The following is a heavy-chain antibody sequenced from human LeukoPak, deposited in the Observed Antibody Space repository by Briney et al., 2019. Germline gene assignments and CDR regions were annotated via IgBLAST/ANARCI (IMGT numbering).Heavy chain of an antibody. CDR2: ITPLFGTA. CDR3: ARGHDHSFDP. V-gene: IGHV1-69*13. Sequence: SVKVSCKASGGTFNNLAFTWVRQAPGQGLEWMGRITPLFGTADYPQKFQGRVSFSADESTTTSCMELNSLTSENTAVYYCARGHDHSFDPWGQGTLVTVSS. J-gene: IGHJ5*02. CDR1: GGTFNNLA.